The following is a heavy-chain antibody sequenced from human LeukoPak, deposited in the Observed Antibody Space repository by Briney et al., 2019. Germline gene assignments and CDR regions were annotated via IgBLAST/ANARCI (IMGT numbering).Heavy chain of an antibody. D-gene: IGHD3-16*01. V-gene: IGHV3-23*01. CDR3: AKDLAVLTVAFDY. Sequence: GGSLRLSCAASGFTFSSYAMSWVRQAPGKGLEWVSAISGSGGSTYYADSVKGRFTISRDKSKNTLYLQMNSLRAEDTAVYYCAKDLAVLTVAFDYWGQGTLVTVSS. J-gene: IGHJ4*02. CDR2: ISGSGGST. CDR1: GFTFSSYA.